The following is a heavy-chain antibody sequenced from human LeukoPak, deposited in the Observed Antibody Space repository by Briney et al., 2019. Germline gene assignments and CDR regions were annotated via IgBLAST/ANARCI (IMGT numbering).Heavy chain of an antibody. CDR2: ISSNGGST. D-gene: IGHD3-22*01. J-gene: IGHJ4*02. V-gene: IGHV3-64*01. CDR3: ARGGQSKYDSSGYLNYFDY. CDR1: GSTFSSYV. Sequence: GGSLRLSCAASGSTFSSYVMYWVRQAPGKGLEYVSSISSNGGSTYYANSVKGRFTISRDNSKNTLYLQMGSLRAEDMAVYYCARGGQSKYDSSGYLNYFDYWGQGTLVTVSS.